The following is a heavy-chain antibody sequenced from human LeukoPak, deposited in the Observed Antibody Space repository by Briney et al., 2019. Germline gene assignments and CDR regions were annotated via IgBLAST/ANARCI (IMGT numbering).Heavy chain of an antibody. V-gene: IGHV3-33*08. CDR1: EFTFSSYG. CDR3: AREQGDCSGGSCYSGWFDP. J-gene: IGHJ5*02. CDR2: IWYDGSNK. Sequence: GGSLRLSCAASEFTFSSYGMHWVRQAPGKGLEWVAVIWYDGSNKYYADSVKGRFTISRDNSKNTLYLQMNSLRAEDTAVYYCAREQGDCSGGSCYSGWFDPWGQGTLVTVSS. D-gene: IGHD2-15*01.